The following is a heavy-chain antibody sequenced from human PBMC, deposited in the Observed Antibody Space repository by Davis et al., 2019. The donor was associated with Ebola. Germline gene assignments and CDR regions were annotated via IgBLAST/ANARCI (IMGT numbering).Heavy chain of an antibody. Sequence: GESLKISCATSGFTFSSQSMHWVRQAPGKGLEWVSSISSGGTHRFYSGSVKGRCTITRDNAKNSLYLQMNSLRAEDTAVYYCAVGHYSNTNGWGQGILVTVSS. D-gene: IGHD4-11*01. CDR2: ISSGGTHR. V-gene: IGHV3-21*04. J-gene: IGHJ4*02. CDR3: AVGHYSNTNG. CDR1: GFTFSSQS.